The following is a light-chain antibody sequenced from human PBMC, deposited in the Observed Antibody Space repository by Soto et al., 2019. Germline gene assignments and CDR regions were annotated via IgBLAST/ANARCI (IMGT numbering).Light chain of an antibody. CDR2: DVN. CDR1: SSDVGGYNF. V-gene: IGLV2-11*01. Sequence: SALTQPRSVSGSPGQSVTISCTGTSSDVGGYNFVSWYQQHPGKAPKLMIYDVNKRPSGVPGRFSGSKSGNTASLTISGLQAEDEADYYCCSYAGTYAHYVSGTGTKVPVL. J-gene: IGLJ1*01. CDR3: CSYAGTYAHYV.